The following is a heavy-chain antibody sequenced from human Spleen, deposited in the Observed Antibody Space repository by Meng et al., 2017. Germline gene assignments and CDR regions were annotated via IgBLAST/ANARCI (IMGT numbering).Heavy chain of an antibody. CDR1: GGSFSGYY. J-gene: IGHJ5*02. CDR2: INHSGST. CDR3: ARVEGTIAAAGGSWFDP. V-gene: IGHV4-34*01. D-gene: IGHD6-13*01. Sequence: QVELQQWGAGLLKPSEPLALTCAVYGGSFSGYYWIWIRQPPGKGLEWIGEINHSGSTNYNPSLKSRVTISVDTSKNQFSLKLSSVTAADTAVYYCARVEGTIAAAGGSWFDPWGQGTLVTVSS.